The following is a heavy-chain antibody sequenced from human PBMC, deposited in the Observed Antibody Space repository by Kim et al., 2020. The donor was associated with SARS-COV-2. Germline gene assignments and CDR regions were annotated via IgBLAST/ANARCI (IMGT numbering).Heavy chain of an antibody. D-gene: IGHD5-18*01. V-gene: IGHV3-33*01. J-gene: IGHJ6*02. CDR3: ARDFRSVVDTVMAKSRSNYYYYGLDV. Sequence: GGSLRLSCAASGFTFSSYGMHWVRQAPGKGLEWVAVIWYDGSNEYYADSVKGRFTISRDNSKNTLYLQMNSLRVEDTAVYYCARDFRSVVDTVMAKSRSNYYYYGLDVWGQGTTVTVSS. CDR1: GFTFSSYG. CDR2: IWYDGSNE.